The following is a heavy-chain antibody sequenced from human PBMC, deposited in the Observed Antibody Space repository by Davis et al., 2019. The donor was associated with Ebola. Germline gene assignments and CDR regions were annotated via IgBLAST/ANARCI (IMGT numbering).Heavy chain of an antibody. CDR3: VRGGYYDSSLFSGFDY. Sequence: PGGSLRLSCTTSGFIFTRHWMSWVRQLPGKGLEWVANIKEDGSERVYVDSVKGPFLISRDNARNSVYLQMDRLGADDTAVYYCVRGGYYDSSLFSGFDYWGQGTLVTVSS. V-gene: IGHV3-7*01. D-gene: IGHD3-9*01. CDR2: IKEDGSER. CDR1: GFIFTRHW. J-gene: IGHJ4*02.